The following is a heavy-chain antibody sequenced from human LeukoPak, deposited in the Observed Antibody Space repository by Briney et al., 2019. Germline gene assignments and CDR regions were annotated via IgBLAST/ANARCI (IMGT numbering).Heavy chain of an antibody. CDR2: IYNSGST. CDR1: GGSISNYY. J-gene: IGHJ2*01. Sequence: SETLSLTCTVSGGSISNYYWTWIRQPPGKGLEWIGYIYNSGSTNYNPSLKSRVTISVDTSKNQFSLKLSSVTAADTAVYCCARVYYSSSYDYWYFDLWGRGTLVTVSS. CDR3: ARVYYSSSYDYWYFDL. V-gene: IGHV4-59*01. D-gene: IGHD6-13*01.